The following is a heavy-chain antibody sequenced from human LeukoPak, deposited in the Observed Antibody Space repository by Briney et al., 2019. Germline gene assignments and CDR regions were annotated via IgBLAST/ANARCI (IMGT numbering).Heavy chain of an antibody. Sequence: GGSLRLSCAACRYTFSSYCMICVRQAPGKGLEGVANIKQDGSEKYYVDSVKGRFTISRDNAKNSLYLQMNSLRAEDTAVYYCARDLADYWGQGTLVTVSS. J-gene: IGHJ4*02. CDR1: RYTFSSYC. CDR2: IKQDGSEK. CDR3: ARDLADY. V-gene: IGHV3-7*05.